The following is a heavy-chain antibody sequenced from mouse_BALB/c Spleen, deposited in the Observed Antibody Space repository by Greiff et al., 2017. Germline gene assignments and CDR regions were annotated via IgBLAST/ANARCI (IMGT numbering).Heavy chain of an antibody. J-gene: IGHJ1*01. Sequence: VQLQQSGPELEKPGASVKISCKASGYSFTGYNLNWLKQSNGKSLEWIGNIDSYYGGTSYNQKFKGKPTLTVDKSSSRASMQLKSLTSEDSAVYYCARTGSSLWDFDVWGAGTTVTVSS. V-gene: IGHV1S135*01. CDR3: ARTGSSLWDFDV. CDR1: GYSFTGYN. D-gene: IGHD1-1*01. CDR2: IDSYYGGT.